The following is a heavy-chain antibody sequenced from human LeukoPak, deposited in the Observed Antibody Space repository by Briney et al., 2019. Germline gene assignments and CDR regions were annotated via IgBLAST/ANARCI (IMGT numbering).Heavy chain of an antibody. CDR1: GYSFTTFW. CDR2: IYPGDSDT. D-gene: IGHD2-15*01. V-gene: IGHV5-51*01. CDR3: ARQAYCSGGSCYSLSQDAFDI. Sequence: GESLKISCKASGYSFTTFWIGWVRQMPGKGLEWMGIIYPGDSDTRYSPSFQGQVTISTDKSISTAYPQWSSLKASDTAMYYCARQAYCSGGSCYSLSQDAFDIWGQGTMVTVSS. J-gene: IGHJ3*02.